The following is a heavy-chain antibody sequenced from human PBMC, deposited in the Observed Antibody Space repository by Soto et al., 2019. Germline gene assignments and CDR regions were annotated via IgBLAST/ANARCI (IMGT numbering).Heavy chain of an antibody. CDR3: ASGLWLVSGAFDL. D-gene: IGHD6-19*01. V-gene: IGHV1-8*01. CDR2: MNPNSGNT. J-gene: IGHJ3*01. CDR1: GYTFTSYD. Sequence: QVQLVQSGAEVKKPGASVKVSCKASGYTFTSYDINWVRQATGQGLEWMGWMNPNSGNTGYAQKFQDRVTMTRKSSLSTAYMELSSLRSEDTAVFYCASGLWLVSGAFDLWGQGTMVTVSS.